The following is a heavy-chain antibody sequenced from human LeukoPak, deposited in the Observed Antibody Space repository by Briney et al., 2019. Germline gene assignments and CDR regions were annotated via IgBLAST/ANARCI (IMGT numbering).Heavy chain of an antibody. V-gene: IGHV3-74*01. D-gene: IGHD3-10*02. J-gene: IGHJ6*04. CDR2: INSDGSST. Sequence: PGGSLRLSCAASGFTFSSYWMHWVRQAPGKGLVWVSGINSDGSSTTYADYVKGRFTISRDNAKNSLYLQMNSLRAEDTAVYYCAELGITMIGGVWGKGTTVTISS. CDR3: AELGITMIGGV. CDR1: GFTFSSYW.